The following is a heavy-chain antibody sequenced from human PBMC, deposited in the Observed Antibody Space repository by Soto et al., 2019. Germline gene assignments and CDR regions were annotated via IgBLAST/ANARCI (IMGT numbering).Heavy chain of an antibody. CDR1: GGAFNSYA. CDR3: ASQQLAPSYYYGMDV. Sequence: QVQLVQSGAEVKKPGSSVKVSCKASGGAFNSYAISWVRQAPGQGLEWMGGTIPIFRTADYAQKFQGRVTITADESTSTAYRERSSLRSEDTAVYYCASQQLAPSYYYGMDVWGQGTTVTVSS. CDR2: TIPIFRTA. V-gene: IGHV1-69*12. J-gene: IGHJ6*02. D-gene: IGHD6-6*01.